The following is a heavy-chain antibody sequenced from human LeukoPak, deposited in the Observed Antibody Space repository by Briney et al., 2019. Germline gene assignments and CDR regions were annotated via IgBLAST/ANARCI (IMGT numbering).Heavy chain of an antibody. Sequence: SGGSLRLSCAASGFTFSSYSMNWVRQAPGKGLERVSYISSSSSTIYYADSVKGRFTISRDNAKNSLYLQMNSLRAEDTAVYYCARDLVLTPLDYWGQGTLVTVSS. J-gene: IGHJ4*02. CDR1: GFTFSSYS. D-gene: IGHD2-8*01. CDR3: ARDLVLTPLDY. CDR2: ISSSSSTI. V-gene: IGHV3-48*04.